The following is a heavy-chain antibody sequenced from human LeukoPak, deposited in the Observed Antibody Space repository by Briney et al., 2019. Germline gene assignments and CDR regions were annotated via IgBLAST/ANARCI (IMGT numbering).Heavy chain of an antibody. Sequence: SETLSLTCAVYGGSFSGYYWSWIRQPPGKGLEWIGEINHSGSTNYNPSLKSRVTISVDTSKNQFSLKLSSVTAADTAVYYCARDPDSSGYHDYWGQGTLVTVSS. V-gene: IGHV4-34*01. CDR2: INHSGST. D-gene: IGHD3-22*01. CDR3: ARDPDSSGYHDY. CDR1: GGSFSGYY. J-gene: IGHJ4*02.